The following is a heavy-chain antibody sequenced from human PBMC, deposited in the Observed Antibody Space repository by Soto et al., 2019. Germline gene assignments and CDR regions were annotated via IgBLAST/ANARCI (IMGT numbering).Heavy chain of an antibody. J-gene: IGHJ4*02. Sequence: PGGSLRLSCALSGFDSSYYWIQWFRQSPGKGLEWVSRIDPDGTTTNYADSVKGRFSVSRDNAKKTIYLQMNSLTADDTALYYCAGGTRPSSAGTGAYWGQGTLVTVSS. V-gene: IGHV3-74*01. CDR3: AGGTRPSSAGTGAY. CDR1: GFDSSYYW. CDR2: IDPDGTTT. D-gene: IGHD1-1*01.